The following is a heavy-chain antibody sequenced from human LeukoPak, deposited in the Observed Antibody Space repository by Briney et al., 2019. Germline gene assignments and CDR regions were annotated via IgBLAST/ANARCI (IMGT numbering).Heavy chain of an antibody. J-gene: IGHJ2*01. Sequence: GASVKVSCKASGYTFTDYYMHWVRQAPGQGLEWMGWINPHSGGTNYAQKFQGRVTMTRDTSISTAYMEVNRLRSDDTAVYYCVRGLTTVATWLYLWGRGTLVTVSS. CDR1: GYTFTDYY. D-gene: IGHD4-17*01. CDR2: INPHSGGT. V-gene: IGHV1-2*02. CDR3: VRGLTTVATWLYL.